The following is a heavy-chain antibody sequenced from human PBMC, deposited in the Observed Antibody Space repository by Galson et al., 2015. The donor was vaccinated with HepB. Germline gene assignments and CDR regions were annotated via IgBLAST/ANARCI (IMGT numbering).Heavy chain of an antibody. CDR3: ARIGDTFTFDY. Sequence: PALVKPTQTLTLTCTFSGFSLSTTGMRVSWIRQPPGKALEWLARIDWDDDKFYSASLKTRLTISKDTSKNQVVLTVTNMDPVDTATYYCARIGDTFTFDYWGQGTLVTVSS. CDR1: GFSLSTTGMR. V-gene: IGHV2-70*04. J-gene: IGHJ4*02. CDR2: IDWDDDK.